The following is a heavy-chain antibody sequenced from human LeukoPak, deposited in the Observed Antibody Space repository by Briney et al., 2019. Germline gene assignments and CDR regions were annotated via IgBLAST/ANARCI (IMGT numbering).Heavy chain of an antibody. D-gene: IGHD6-6*01. CDR1: GVSISSYY. CDR2: IYTSGST. J-gene: IGHJ6*03. V-gene: IGHV4-4*09. CDR3: ARGRPAYYYYYYMDV. Sequence: SETLSLTCTVSGVSISSYYWSWIRQPPGKGLEWIGYIYTSGSTNYNPSLKCRVTISVDTSKNQFSLKLSSVTAADTAVYYCARGRPAYYYYYYMDVWGKGTTVTVSS.